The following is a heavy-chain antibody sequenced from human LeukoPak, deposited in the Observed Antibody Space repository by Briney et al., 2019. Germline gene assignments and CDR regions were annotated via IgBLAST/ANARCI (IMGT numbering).Heavy chain of an antibody. CDR1: GFTFDDYT. Sequence: GGSLRLSCAASGFTFDDYTMHWVRQAPGKGLEWVSLISWDGGSTYYADSVKGRFTISRDNSKNSLYLQMNSLRTEDTALYYCAKGCRGSCYGQDYWGQGTLVTVSS. J-gene: IGHJ4*02. D-gene: IGHD2-15*01. CDR2: ISWDGGST. V-gene: IGHV3-43*01. CDR3: AKGCRGSCYGQDY.